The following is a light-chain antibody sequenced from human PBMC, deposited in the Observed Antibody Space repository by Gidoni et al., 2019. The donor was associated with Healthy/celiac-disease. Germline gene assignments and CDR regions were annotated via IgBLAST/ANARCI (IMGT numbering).Light chain of an antibody. CDR1: QSISSW. CDR2: KAS. V-gene: IGKV1-5*03. J-gene: IGKJ2*01. CDR3: QQYNSYSYT. Sequence: DIQMTKPPSTLSASVGDIVTITCRASQSISSWLAWYQQKPGKAPKLLIYKASSLESGVPSSFSGSGSGTEFTLTISSLHLDDFSTYSCQQYNSYSYTFGQGTKLEIK.